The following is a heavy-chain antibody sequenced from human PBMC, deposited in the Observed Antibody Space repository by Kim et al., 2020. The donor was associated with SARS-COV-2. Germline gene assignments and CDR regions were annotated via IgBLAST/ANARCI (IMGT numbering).Heavy chain of an antibody. V-gene: IGHV3-23*01. CDR1: GFTFSSYA. Sequence: GGSLRLSCAASGFTFSSYAMSWVRQAPGKGLEWVSAISGSGGSTYYADSVKGRFTISRDNSKNTLYLQMNSLRAEDTAVYYCAKGRYFDWLWGGAFDIWGQGTMVTVSS. J-gene: IGHJ3*02. CDR3: AKGRYFDWLWGGAFDI. D-gene: IGHD3-9*01. CDR2: ISGSGGST.